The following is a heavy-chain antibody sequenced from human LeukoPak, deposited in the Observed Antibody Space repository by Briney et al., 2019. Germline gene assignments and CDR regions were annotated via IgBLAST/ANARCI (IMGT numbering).Heavy chain of an antibody. D-gene: IGHD6-6*01. J-gene: IGHJ4*02. CDR3: ARGIAARPEY. Sequence: PGGSLRPSCAASGFTFSSYAMSWVRQAPGKGLEWVSYISSSSTIIYYADSVKGRFTISRDNAKNSLYLQMNSLRAEDTAVYYCARGIAARPEYWGQGTLVIVSS. CDR1: GFTFSSYA. CDR2: ISSSSTII. V-gene: IGHV3-48*01.